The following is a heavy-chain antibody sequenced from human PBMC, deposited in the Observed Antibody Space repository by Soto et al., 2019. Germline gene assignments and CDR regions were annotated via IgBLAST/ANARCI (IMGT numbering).Heavy chain of an antibody. V-gene: IGHV3-7*01. D-gene: IGHD3-3*01. Sequence: GGSLRLSCAASGFTFSSYWMSWVRQAPGKGLEWVANIKQDGSEKYYVDSVKGRFTISRDNAKNSLYLQMNSLRAEDTAVYYCARDRDDFWSGYLYYYYYMDVSGKGTTVTVSS. J-gene: IGHJ6*03. CDR3: ARDRDDFWSGYLYYYYYMDV. CDR1: GFTFSSYW. CDR2: IKQDGSEK.